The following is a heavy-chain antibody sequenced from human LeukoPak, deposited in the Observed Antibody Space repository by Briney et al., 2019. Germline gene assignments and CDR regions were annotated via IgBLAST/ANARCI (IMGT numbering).Heavy chain of an antibody. CDR1: GGSISSHY. CDR3: ARVGPKYWFDP. V-gene: IGHV4-59*11. J-gene: IGHJ5*02. Sequence: SETLSLTCTVSGGSISSHYWSWIRQPPGKGLEWIGYIYYSGSTNYNPSLKRRVTISVDTSKNQFSLKLSSVTAADTAVYYCARVGPKYWFDPWGQGTLVTVSS. CDR2: IYYSGST.